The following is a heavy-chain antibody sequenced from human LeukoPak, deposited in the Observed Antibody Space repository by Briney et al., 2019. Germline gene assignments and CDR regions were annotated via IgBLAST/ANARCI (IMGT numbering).Heavy chain of an antibody. CDR3: AKGGNMGTLMGGRDFDY. V-gene: IGHV3-30*18. CDR1: GFSFKNYA. J-gene: IGHJ4*02. CDR2: TSDSGSLQ. Sequence: GRSLRLSCAASGFSFKNYAMHWVRQAPGKGLEWVAVTSDSGSLQWYADSVKGRFTISGDNSKNTVHLQMSSLRVDDTATYYCAKGGNMGTLMGGRDFDYWGQGTLVTVSS. D-gene: IGHD2-8*01.